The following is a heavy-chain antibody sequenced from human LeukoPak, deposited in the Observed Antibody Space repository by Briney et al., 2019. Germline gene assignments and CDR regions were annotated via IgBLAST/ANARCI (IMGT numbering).Heavy chain of an antibody. D-gene: IGHD6-13*01. CDR3: ARRIAAAGNAFDI. Sequence: GESLKISCEGSGDSFNDHWIGWVRQMSGKGLEWMGIIYPGDSNTRYSPSFQGQVTISADKSIYTAYLQWSSLRPSDTGIYYCARRIAAAGNAFDIWGHGTRVSVSP. CDR2: IYPGDSNT. J-gene: IGHJ3*02. CDR1: GDSFNDHW. V-gene: IGHV5-51*01.